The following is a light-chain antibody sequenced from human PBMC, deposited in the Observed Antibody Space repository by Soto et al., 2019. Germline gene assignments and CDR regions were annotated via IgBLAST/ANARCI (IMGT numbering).Light chain of an antibody. J-gene: IGLJ1*01. Sequence: QSVLTQPPSASGSPGQSVTISCTGTSADVGVYHYVSWYQQHPGKAPKLMIYEVSKRPSGVPDRFSGSKSGNTASLTVSGLQAEDEADYYCSSYAGSNNFEVFGTGTKVTVL. CDR1: SADVGVYHY. CDR3: SSYAGSNNFEV. CDR2: EVS. V-gene: IGLV2-8*01.